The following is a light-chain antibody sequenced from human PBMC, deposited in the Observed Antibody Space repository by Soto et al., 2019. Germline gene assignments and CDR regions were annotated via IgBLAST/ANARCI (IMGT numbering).Light chain of an antibody. Sequence: DVVMTQSPDSLAVSLGERATINCKSSQSILHSPTHNNYLAWYQKKPGHPPNLLFYWASSRESGVPDRFSGSGSGTDFTLTINSLQAEDAAVYYCHQYFSLPRTFGQGTKVEIK. J-gene: IGKJ1*01. CDR2: WAS. CDR3: HQYFSLPRT. CDR1: QSILHSPTHNNY. V-gene: IGKV4-1*01.